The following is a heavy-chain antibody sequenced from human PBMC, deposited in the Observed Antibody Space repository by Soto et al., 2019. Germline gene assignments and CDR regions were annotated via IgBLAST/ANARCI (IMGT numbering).Heavy chain of an antibody. J-gene: IGHJ4*01. Sequence: QVQLQESGPGLVRPSETLSLTCTVSGGSMNRYKWSWIRKTPGKGLEWIGYVQYSGTTSYNPSLQSRVAMSVDTWNNQFSLRLTAMTAADTAIYYCARGPTYYDFLGAFDYWGRGTLVTVFS. CDR1: GGSMNRYK. CDR3: ARGPTYYDFLGAFDY. D-gene: IGHD3-3*01. V-gene: IGHV4-59*01. CDR2: VQYSGTT.